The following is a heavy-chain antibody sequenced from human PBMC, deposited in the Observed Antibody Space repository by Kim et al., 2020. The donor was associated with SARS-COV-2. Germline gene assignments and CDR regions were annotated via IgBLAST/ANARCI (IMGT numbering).Heavy chain of an antibody. J-gene: IGHJ4*02. Sequence: GTTDYAAPVKGRFTISRDDSKNTLYLQMNSLKTEDTAVYYCTHVGVTLDYWGQGTLVTVSS. CDR2: GTT. D-gene: IGHD3-10*01. CDR3: THVGVTLDY. V-gene: IGHV3-15*01.